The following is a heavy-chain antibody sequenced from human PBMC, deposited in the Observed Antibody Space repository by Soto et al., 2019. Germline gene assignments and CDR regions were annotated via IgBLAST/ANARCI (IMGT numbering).Heavy chain of an antibody. CDR1: GDNFKKHV. CDR3: ARGPFRPSAMGV. J-gene: IGHJ6*02. CDR2: TIPALGKT. D-gene: IGHD3-10*01. Sequence: QVQLMQSGAEIQKPGSSVKVSCKTSGDNFKKHVFTWVRQAPGQGLEWMGGTIPALGKTHYMEKFQGRVTITVDDATRTVYMEVRDLTSEDTANSYCARGPFRPSAMGVWGQGTTVTVSS. V-gene: IGHV1-69*01.